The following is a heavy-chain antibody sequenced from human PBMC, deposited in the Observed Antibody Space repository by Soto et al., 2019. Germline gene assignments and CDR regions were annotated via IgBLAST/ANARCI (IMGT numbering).Heavy chain of an antibody. V-gene: IGHV3-30*18. CDR3: AKDTTVTRTFDY. CDR1: GFTFSSYG. CDR2: ISYDGSNK. J-gene: IGHJ4*02. D-gene: IGHD4-17*01. Sequence: VQLVESGGGLVQPGGSLRLSCTASGFTFSSYGMHWVRQAPGKGLEWVAVISYDGSNKYYADSVKGRFTISRDNSKNTLYLQMNSLRAEDTAVYYCAKDTTVTRTFDYWGQGTLVTVSS.